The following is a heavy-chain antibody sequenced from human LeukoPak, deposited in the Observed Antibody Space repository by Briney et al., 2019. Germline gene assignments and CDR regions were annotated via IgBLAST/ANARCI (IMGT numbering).Heavy chain of an antibody. J-gene: IGHJ5*01. V-gene: IGHV3-23*01. CDR1: GFTFYTFA. D-gene: IGHD2-21*02. CDR2: ITEGDGTT. Sequence: GGSLTLSCAASGFTFYTFAMTWLPHAPGKAVVGVSNITEGDGTTHYAASVTRRFTISRDNSKNTLYLQMHSMRGEDTAVYYCAKDWQGKNCAGDRLVSWGHGTPVTVSS. CDR3: AKDWQGKNCAGDRLVS.